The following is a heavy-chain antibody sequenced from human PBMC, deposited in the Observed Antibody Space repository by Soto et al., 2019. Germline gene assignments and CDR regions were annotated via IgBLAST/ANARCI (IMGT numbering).Heavy chain of an antibody. CDR2: IYYSGST. V-gene: IGHV4-39*01. J-gene: IGHJ4*02. Sequence: SETLSLTCTVSGGSISSSSYYWGWIRQPPGKGLEWIGSIYYSGSTYYNPSLKSRVTISVDTSKNQFSLKLSSVTAADTAVYYCARADYGDYRPLFDYWGQGTLVTVSS. D-gene: IGHD4-17*01. CDR3: ARADYGDYRPLFDY. CDR1: GGSISSSSYY.